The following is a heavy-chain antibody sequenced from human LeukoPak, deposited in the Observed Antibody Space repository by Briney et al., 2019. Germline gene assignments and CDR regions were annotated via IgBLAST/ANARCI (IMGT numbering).Heavy chain of an antibody. D-gene: IGHD5-18*01. V-gene: IGHV3-9*01. CDR1: GFTFDDYA. CDR3: AKGDTAMASYNWFDP. CDR2: ISWNSGSI. Sequence: GGSLRLSCAASGFTFDDYAMHWVRQAPGKGLEWVSGISWNSGSIAYADSVKGRFTISRDNAKNSLYLQMNSLRAEDTALYYCAKGDTAMASYNWFDPWGQGTLVTVS. J-gene: IGHJ5*02.